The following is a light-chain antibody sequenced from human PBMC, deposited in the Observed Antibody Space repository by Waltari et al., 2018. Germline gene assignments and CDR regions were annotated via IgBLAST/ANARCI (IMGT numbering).Light chain of an antibody. CDR3: CSYAGSSIVV. CDR1: SSDVGSYNL. J-gene: IGLJ2*01. Sequence: QSALTQPASVSGSPGPSITISCTGTSSDVGSYNLVSWYQQHPGKVPKLMIYEVSKRPSGVSNRFSGSKSGNTASLTISGLQAEDEADYYCCSYAGSSIVVFGGGTKLTVL. V-gene: IGLV2-23*02. CDR2: EVS.